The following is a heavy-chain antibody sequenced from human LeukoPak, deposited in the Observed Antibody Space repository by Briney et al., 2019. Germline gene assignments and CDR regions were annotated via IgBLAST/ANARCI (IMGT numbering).Heavy chain of an antibody. CDR2: ISGSGGST. J-gene: IGHJ1*01. D-gene: IGHD3-22*01. CDR3: ANGRYYYDSSGYWGYFQH. Sequence: GGSLRLSCAASGFTFDDYTMHWVRQAPGKGLEWVSAISGSGGSTYYADSVKGRFTISRDNSKNTLYLQMNSLRAEDTAVYYCANGRYYYDSSGYWGYFQHWGQGTLVTVSS. V-gene: IGHV3-23*01. CDR1: GFTFDDYT.